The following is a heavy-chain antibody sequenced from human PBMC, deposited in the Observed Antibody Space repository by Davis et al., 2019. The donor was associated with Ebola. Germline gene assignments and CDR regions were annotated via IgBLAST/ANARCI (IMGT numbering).Heavy chain of an antibody. CDR1: GGSFSGYY. Sequence: SETLSLTCAVYGGSFSGYYWSWIRQPPGKGLEWIGEINHSGSTNYNPSLKSRVTISVDTSKNQFSLKLSSVTAADTAVYYCARVKKLFGELLYYYYGMDVWGKGTTVTVSS. D-gene: IGHD3-10*02. J-gene: IGHJ6*04. CDR3: ARVKKLFGELLYYYYGMDV. V-gene: IGHV4-34*01. CDR2: INHSGST.